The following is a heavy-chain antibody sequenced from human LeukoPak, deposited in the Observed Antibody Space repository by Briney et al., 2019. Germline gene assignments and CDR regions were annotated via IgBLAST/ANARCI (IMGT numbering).Heavy chain of an antibody. CDR1: GYTFTGYY. CDR2: INPNSGGT. CDR3: ARASYYYDSSGYLY. V-gene: IGHV1-2*06. J-gene: IGHJ4*02. Sequence: ASVKVSCKASGYTFTGYYMHWVRQAPGQGLEWMGRINPNSGGTNYAQKFQGRVTMTRDTSISTAYMELSRLRSDDTAVYYCARASYYYDSSGYLYWGQGTLVTVSS. D-gene: IGHD3-22*01.